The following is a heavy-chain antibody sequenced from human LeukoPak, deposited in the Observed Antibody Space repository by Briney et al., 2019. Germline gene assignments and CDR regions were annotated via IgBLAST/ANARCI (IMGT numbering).Heavy chain of an antibody. J-gene: IGHJ4*02. Sequence: SVKVSCKASVYTFTSYGISWLRQAPGQGLEWIGWISAYNGNTNYAQKLQGRVTMTTDTSTSTAYMELRSLRSDDTAVYYCAVGDYYDSSLLWGQGTLVTVSS. D-gene: IGHD3-22*01. V-gene: IGHV1-18*01. CDR1: VYTFTSYG. CDR3: AVGDYYDSSLL. CDR2: ISAYNGNT.